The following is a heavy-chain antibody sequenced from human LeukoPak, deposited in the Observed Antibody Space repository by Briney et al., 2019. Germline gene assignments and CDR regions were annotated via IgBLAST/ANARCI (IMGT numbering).Heavy chain of an antibody. D-gene: IGHD3-22*01. CDR2: TKSDGST. J-gene: IGHJ1*01. V-gene: IGHV3-74*01. CDR3: ARAPSEIGGYYPEYFRH. CDR1: GFTFSTYW. Sequence: GGSLRLSCASSGFTFSTYWMHWVRQAPWKGLVWVSRTKSDGSTNYADSVKCRFTISRDNAKNTLSLQMNSLRPEDTGVYYCARAPSEIGGYYPEYFRHWGQGTLVTVSS.